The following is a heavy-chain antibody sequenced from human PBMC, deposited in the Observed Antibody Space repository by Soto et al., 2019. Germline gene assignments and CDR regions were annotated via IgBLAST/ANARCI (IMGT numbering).Heavy chain of an antibody. Sequence: QVQVVESGGGVVQPGRSLRLSCAASGFTFNSFDMHWVRQAPGRGLEWVAVISHDGSNRYNADSVKGRFTISRDNSKNTVFLEVNRLRHEDTAVYYWAKGMRGHGFWSGYQAQSHWGQGTLVTVSS. CDR2: ISHDGSNR. V-gene: IGHV3-30*18. D-gene: IGHD3-3*01. CDR1: GFTFNSFD. CDR3: AKGMRGHGFWSGYQAQSH. J-gene: IGHJ4*02.